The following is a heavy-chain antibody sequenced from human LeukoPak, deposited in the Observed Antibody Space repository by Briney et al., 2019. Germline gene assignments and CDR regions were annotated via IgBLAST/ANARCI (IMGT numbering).Heavy chain of an antibody. CDR1: GGSISSSSYY. CDR3: ARHYSGYELAYFDY. CDR2: IYYSGST. Sequence: SETLSLTCTVSGGSISSSSYYWGWIRQPPGKGLEWIGSIYYSGSTYYNPSLKSRVTISVDTSKNQFSLKLSSVTAADTAVYYCARHYSGYELAYFDYWGQGTLVTVSS. J-gene: IGHJ4*02. D-gene: IGHD5-12*01. V-gene: IGHV4-39*01.